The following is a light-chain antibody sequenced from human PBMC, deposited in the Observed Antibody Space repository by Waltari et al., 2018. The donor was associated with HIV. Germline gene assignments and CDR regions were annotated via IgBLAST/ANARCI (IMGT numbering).Light chain of an antibody. Sequence: QSVLTQPPSASGTPGQRVTISCSGSSSNIGSNIVNWYQQLPGRAPKLLIYPDTHRASGVPYRSCGSKSGTSASLASSGLQSGDEADYYCATWDDSLNGLNWVFGGGTKLTVL. CDR1: SSNIGSNI. CDR2: PDT. CDR3: ATWDDSLNGLNWV. J-gene: IGLJ3*02. V-gene: IGLV1-44*01.